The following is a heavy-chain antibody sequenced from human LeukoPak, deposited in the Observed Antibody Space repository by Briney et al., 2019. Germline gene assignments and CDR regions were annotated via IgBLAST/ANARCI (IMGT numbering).Heavy chain of an antibody. V-gene: IGHV3-30*03. D-gene: IGHD5-18*01. CDR2: ISSDGSNK. J-gene: IGHJ4*02. Sequence: QPGRSLRLSCGASGITFNTYGMHWVRQAPGKGLEWVASISSDGSNKYYADSVKGRFTISRDNSKNTLYLQMNSLRAEDTAVYYCARDKRKAAMVLLPVDYWGQGTLVTVSS. CDR1: GITFNTYG. CDR3: ARDKRKAAMVLLPVDY.